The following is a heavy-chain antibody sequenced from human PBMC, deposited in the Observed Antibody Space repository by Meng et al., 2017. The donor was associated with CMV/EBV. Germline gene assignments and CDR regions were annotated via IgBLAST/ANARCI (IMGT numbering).Heavy chain of an antibody. D-gene: IGHD3-22*01. CDR2: ISSSSSYI. CDR3: ARDGGYDSSGNRMGTFDY. CDR1: GFTFSSYS. J-gene: IGHJ4*02. V-gene: IGHV3-21*01. Sequence: GESLKISCAASGFTFSSYSMNWVRQAPGKGLEWVSSISSSSSYIYYADSVKGRFTISRDNAKNSRYLQMNSLRAEDTAVYYCARDGGYDSSGNRMGTFDYWGQGTLVTVSS.